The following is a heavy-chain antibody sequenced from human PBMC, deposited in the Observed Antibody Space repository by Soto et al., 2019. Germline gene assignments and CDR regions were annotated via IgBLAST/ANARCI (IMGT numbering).Heavy chain of an antibody. CDR2: INGDGTTT. CDR3: VRDLSVTTKFDY. Sequence: EVQLVESGGGLVQPGGSLRLSCAASGFTFSSYWMHWVRQAPGNGLVWVSRINGDGTTTGYADFVKGRFSISRDSAKNTLYLQMNSLRAEDTAVYYCVRDLSVTTKFDYWGQGTLVTVSS. CDR1: GFTFSSYW. V-gene: IGHV3-74*01. J-gene: IGHJ4*02. D-gene: IGHD4-17*01.